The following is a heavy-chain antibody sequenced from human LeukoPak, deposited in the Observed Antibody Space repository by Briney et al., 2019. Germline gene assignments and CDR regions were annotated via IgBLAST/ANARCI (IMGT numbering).Heavy chain of an antibody. J-gene: IGHJ4*02. Sequence: GGSLRLSCAASGFTFSYHWMHWVRQVPGKGLVWVSRIRNDGVSTTYADSVKGRFTISRDSAKNSLYLQMNSLRDDDTAVYYCARDLFDYWGQGTLVTVSS. CDR2: IRNDGVST. V-gene: IGHV3-74*01. CDR3: ARDLFDY. CDR1: GFTFSYHW.